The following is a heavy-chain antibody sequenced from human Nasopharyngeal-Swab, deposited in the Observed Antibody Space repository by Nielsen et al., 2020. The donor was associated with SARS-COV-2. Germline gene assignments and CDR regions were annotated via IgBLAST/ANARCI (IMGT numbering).Heavy chain of an antibody. D-gene: IGHD2-15*01. V-gene: IGHV1-18*01. Sequence: WVRQAPGQGLEWMGWISAYNGNTNYAQKLQGRVTMTTDTSTSTAYMELRCLRSDDTAVYYCARSQYCSGGSCYSGNWFDPWGQGTLVTVSS. J-gene: IGHJ5*02. CDR2: ISAYNGNT. CDR3: ARSQYCSGGSCYSGNWFDP.